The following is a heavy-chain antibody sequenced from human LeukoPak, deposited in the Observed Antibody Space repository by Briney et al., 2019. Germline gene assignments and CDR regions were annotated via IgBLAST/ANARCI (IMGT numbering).Heavy chain of an antibody. V-gene: IGHV4-4*02. CDR2: TFHSGHT. CDR1: GGSIRNNNW. J-gene: IGHJ5*02. Sequence: SETLSLTCAVSGGSIRNNNWWSWVRQPPGKGLEWIGETFHSGHTNYNPSLKSRVAISVDKSKNHFYLNLTSVTAADTAVYYCAKLDRCSNLFDPWGQGTLVTVS. CDR3: AKLDRCSNLFDP. D-gene: IGHD1-1*01.